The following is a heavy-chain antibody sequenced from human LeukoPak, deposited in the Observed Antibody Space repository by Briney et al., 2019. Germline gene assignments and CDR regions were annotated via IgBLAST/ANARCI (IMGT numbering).Heavy chain of an antibody. CDR2: MSYDGSKE. J-gene: IGHJ5*02. D-gene: IGHD5/OR15-5a*01. V-gene: IGHV3-30*03. CDR3: LVWKHVFDR. CDR1: GFTFSSYG. Sequence: GRSLRLSCAASGFTFSSYGMHWVRQAPGKGLEWVAVMSYDGSKEYYADSVKGRFTFSRDNSKSTLYLQMNSLRVEDTAVYYCLVWKHVFDRWGQGTLATVSS.